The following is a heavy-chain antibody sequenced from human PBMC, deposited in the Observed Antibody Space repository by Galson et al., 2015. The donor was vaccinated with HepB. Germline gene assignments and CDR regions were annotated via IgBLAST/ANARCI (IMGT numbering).Heavy chain of an antibody. CDR2: ISSSGSTI. CDR3: ARTPRGYSYVDY. V-gene: IGHV3-11*01. D-gene: IGHD5-18*01. Sequence: SLRLSCAASGFTFSDYYMSWIRQAPGKGLEWVSYISSSGSTIYYADSVKGQFTISRDNAKNSLYLQMNSLRAEDTAVYYCARTPRGYSYVDYWGQGTLVTVSS. J-gene: IGHJ4*02. CDR1: GFTFSDYY.